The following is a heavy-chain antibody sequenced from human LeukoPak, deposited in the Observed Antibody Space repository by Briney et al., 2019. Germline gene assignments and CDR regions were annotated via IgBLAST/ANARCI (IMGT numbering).Heavy chain of an antibody. CDR2: IRYDENNK. CDR3: AKPGKYCSSTSRYTHFDY. J-gene: IGHJ4*02. V-gene: IGHV3-30*02. CDR1: GFTFSSYG. Sequence: GGSLRLSCAASGFTFSSYGMDWVRQAPGNGLEWVAFIRYDENNKYYADSVKGRFTISRDNSKNTLYLQMNSLRAEDTAVYYCAKPGKYCSSTSRYTHFDYWGQGSLVTVSS. D-gene: IGHD2-2*02.